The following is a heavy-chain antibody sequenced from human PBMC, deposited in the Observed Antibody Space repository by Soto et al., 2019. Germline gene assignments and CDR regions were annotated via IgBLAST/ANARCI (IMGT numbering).Heavy chain of an antibody. J-gene: IGHJ4*02. Sequence: GGSLRLSCAASGFTFSSYAMIWVRQAPGKGLEWVSVISGSGSSTYYVDSVKGRFTISRDNSKNTLYLQMNSLRAEDTAVYYCAKRSSSSTFDYWGQGTLVTVSS. CDR3: AKRSSSSTFDY. D-gene: IGHD6-6*01. V-gene: IGHV3-23*01. CDR1: GFTFSSYA. CDR2: ISGSGSST.